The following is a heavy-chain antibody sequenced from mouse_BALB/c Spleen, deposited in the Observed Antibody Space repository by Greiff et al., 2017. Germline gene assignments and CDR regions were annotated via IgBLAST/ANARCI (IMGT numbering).Heavy chain of an antibody. CDR1: GYSFTSYW. V-gene: IGHV1-61*01. J-gene: IGHJ4*01. CDR2: IHPSESET. CDR3: ARWGGMITDAMDY. Sequence: QVQLQQPGAELVRPGASVKLSCKASGYSFTSYWMNWVKQRPGQGLEWIGMIHPSESETRLNQKFKDKATLTVDKSSSTAYMQLSSPTSEDSAVYYCARWGGMITDAMDYWGQGTSVTVSS. D-gene: IGHD2-4*01.